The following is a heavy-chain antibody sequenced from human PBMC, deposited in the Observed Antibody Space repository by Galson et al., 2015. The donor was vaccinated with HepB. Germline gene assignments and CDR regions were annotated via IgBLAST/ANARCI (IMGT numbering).Heavy chain of an antibody. Sequence: SLRLSCAASGFTFGDYAMSWVRQAPGKGLEWVGFIRSRAYGGTTEYAASVKGRFTISRDDSKSIAYLQMNSLKTEDTAVYYCTRDGPQWIQLWLLSPDFDYWGQGTLVTVSS. D-gene: IGHD5-18*01. V-gene: IGHV3-49*04. CDR2: IRSRAYGGTT. J-gene: IGHJ4*02. CDR1: GFTFGDYA. CDR3: TRDGPQWIQLWLLSPDFDY.